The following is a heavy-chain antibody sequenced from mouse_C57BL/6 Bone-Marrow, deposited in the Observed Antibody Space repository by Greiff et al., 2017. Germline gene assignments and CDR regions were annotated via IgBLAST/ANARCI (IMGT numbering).Heavy chain of an antibody. CDR2: IDPNSGGT. J-gene: IGHJ3*01. CDR1: GYTFTSYW. Sequence: QVQLQQPGAELVKPGASVKLSCKASGYTFTSYWMHWVKQRPGRGLEWIGRIDPNSGGTKYNEKFKSKATLTVDKPSSTAYMQLSSLTSADSAVYYGARSRRGLGQGWFAYWGQGTLVTVSA. D-gene: IGHD4-1*01. CDR3: ARSRRGLGQGWFAY. V-gene: IGHV1-72*01.